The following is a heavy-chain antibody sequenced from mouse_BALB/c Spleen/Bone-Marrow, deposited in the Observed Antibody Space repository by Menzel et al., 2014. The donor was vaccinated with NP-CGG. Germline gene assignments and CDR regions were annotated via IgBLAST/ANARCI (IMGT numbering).Heavy chain of an antibody. Sequence: VQLKESGPELVKPGASVKISCKASGYSFTGYYMHWVKQSHVKSLEWIGRINPNNGDTSYNQNFKDKASLTVDKSSSTAYMELHSLTSVDSAVYYCARYYYGSSNFDYWGQGTIFTVSS. CDR1: GYSFTGYY. CDR3: ARYYYGSSNFDY. J-gene: IGHJ2*01. V-gene: IGHV1-26*01. CDR2: INPNNGDT. D-gene: IGHD1-1*01.